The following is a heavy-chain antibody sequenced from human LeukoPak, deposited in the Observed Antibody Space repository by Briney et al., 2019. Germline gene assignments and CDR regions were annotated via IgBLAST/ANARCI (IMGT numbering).Heavy chain of an antibody. Sequence: GGSLRLSCAASGFSFNNAWMTWVRQAPGKGLGWVSGISWNRGNIAYADSLKGRFTISRDNAKNSLYLQMNSLRTEDMAFYYCAKGGTQWLASWFDYWGQGTLVTVSS. D-gene: IGHD6-19*01. V-gene: IGHV3-9*03. CDR3: AKGGTQWLASWFDY. CDR1: GFSFNNAW. CDR2: ISWNRGNI. J-gene: IGHJ4*02.